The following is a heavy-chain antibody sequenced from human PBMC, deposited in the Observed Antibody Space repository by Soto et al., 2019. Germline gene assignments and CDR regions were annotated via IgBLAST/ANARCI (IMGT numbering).Heavy chain of an antibody. CDR3: ARFNWYFDP. J-gene: IGHJ2*01. CDR2: IYYSGST. Sequence: QVQLQESGPGLVKPSETLSLTCTVSGGSISSYYWSWIRQPPGKGLEWIGYIYYSGSTNYNPSLKSRVTISVDTSKNQFSLKLSSVTAADTAVYYCARFNWYFDPWGRGTLVTVSS. V-gene: IGHV4-59*08. CDR1: GGSISSYY.